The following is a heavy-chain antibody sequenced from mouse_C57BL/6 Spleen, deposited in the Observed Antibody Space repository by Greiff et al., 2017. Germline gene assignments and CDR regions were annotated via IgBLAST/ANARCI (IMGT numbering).Heavy chain of an antibody. CDR2: IWWDDDK. J-gene: IGHJ4*01. CDR3: ARIPYGYDEGYYAMDY. CDR1: GFSLSTFGMG. V-gene: IGHV8-8*01. Sequence: QVTLKESGPGILQPSQTLSLTCSFSGFSLSTFGMGVGWIRQPSGKGLEWLAHIWWDDDKYYNPALKSRLTISKDTSKNQVFLKIANVDTADTATYYCARIPYGYDEGYYAMDYWGQGTSVTVSS. D-gene: IGHD2-2*01.